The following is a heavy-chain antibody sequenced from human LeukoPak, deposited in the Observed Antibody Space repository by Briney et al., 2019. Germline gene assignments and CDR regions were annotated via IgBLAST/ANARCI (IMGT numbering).Heavy chain of an antibody. D-gene: IGHD4-17*01. CDR1: GFTFSDYY. V-gene: IGHV3-11*01. CDR3: AKEMTTVTTAYDY. J-gene: IGHJ4*02. CDR2: ISSSGSTI. Sequence: PGGSLRLSCAASGFTFSDYYMSWIRQAPGKGLEWVSYISSSGSTIYYADSVKGRFTISRDNAKNSLYLQMNSLRAEDTAVYYCAKEMTTVTTAYDYWGQGSLVTVSS.